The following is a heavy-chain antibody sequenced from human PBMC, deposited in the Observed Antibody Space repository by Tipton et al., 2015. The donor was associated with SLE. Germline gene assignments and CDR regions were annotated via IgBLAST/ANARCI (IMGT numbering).Heavy chain of an antibody. CDR3: AHRGTSSGYYYYFDY. J-gene: IGHJ4*02. V-gene: IGHV3-23*01. D-gene: IGHD3-22*01. Sequence: SLRLSCAASGVTFSSYAMSWVRQAPGKGLEWVSGISGSGNSTYYADSLKGRFTISRVNSKNTLYLQMNSLRAEDTAVYYCAHRGTSSGYYYYFDYWGQGTLVTVSS. CDR2: ISGSGNST. CDR1: GVTFSSYA.